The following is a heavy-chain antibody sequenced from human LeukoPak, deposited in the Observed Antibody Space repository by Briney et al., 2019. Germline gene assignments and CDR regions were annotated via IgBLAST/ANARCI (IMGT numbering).Heavy chain of an antibody. D-gene: IGHD6-6*01. J-gene: IGHJ4*02. Sequence: GESLQISCKGSGYSFTTYWIGWVRQIPGKDLEWMGVIYPGDSDTRYSPSFQGQVSISADKSISTAYLQWSSLKASDAAMYYCARHDIAARFGHFDYWGQGTLVTVSS. CDR3: ARHDIAARFGHFDY. CDR2: IYPGDSDT. V-gene: IGHV5-51*01. CDR1: GYSFTTYW.